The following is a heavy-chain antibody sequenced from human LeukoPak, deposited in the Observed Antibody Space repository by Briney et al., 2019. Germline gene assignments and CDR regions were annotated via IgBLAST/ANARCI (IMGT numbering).Heavy chain of an antibody. CDR2: IYSGGST. V-gene: IGHV3-53*01. CDR3: ATDRDYGELGAFDI. D-gene: IGHD4-17*01. Sequence: GGSLRLSCAASGFTVSSNYMSWVRQAPGKGLEWVSVIYSGGSTYYADSVKGRFTISRDNSKNTPYLQMNSLRAEDTAVYYCATDRDYGELGAFDIWGQGTMVTVSS. J-gene: IGHJ3*02. CDR1: GFTVSSNY.